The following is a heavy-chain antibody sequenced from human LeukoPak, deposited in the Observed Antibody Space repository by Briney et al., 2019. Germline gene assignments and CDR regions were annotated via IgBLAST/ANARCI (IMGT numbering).Heavy chain of an antibody. J-gene: IGHJ4*02. CDR1: GGSFSGYY. CDR2: INHSGST. D-gene: IGHD5-24*01. CDR3: ARVTRDGYNPEAFDY. Sequence: SETLSLTCAVYGGSFSGYYWSWIRQPPGKGLEWIGEINHSGSTNYNPSLKSRVTISVDTSKNQFSLKLSSVTAADTAVYYCARVTRDGYNPEAFDYWGQGTLVTVSS. V-gene: IGHV4-34*01.